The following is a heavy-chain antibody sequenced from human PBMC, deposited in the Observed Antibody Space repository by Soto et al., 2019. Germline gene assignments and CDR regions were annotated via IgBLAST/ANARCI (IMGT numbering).Heavy chain of an antibody. V-gene: IGHV3-30*18. Sequence: RLSCAASGFTFSSYGMHWVRQAPGKGLEWVAVISYDGSNKYYADSVKGRFTISRDNSKNTLYLQMNSLRAEDTAVYYCAKDYGGRYYYGMDVWGQGTTVTVSS. CDR3: AKDYGGRYYYGMDV. D-gene: IGHD4-17*01. CDR1: GFTFSSYG. J-gene: IGHJ6*02. CDR2: ISYDGSNK.